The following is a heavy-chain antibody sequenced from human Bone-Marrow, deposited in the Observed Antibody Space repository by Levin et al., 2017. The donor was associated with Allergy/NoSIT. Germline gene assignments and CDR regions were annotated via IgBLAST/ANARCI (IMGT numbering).Heavy chain of an antibody. D-gene: IGHD1-26*01. J-gene: IGHJ4*02. V-gene: IGHV3-7*01. CDR3: ARTDVAWGELLSAY. CDR2: IKEDGSGK. Sequence: GESLKISCAASGFTFRNSWMSWVRQAPGKGLEWLANIKEDGSGKYYVDSVKGRFTISRDNSKNSLYLQMNSLRAEDTAVYYCARTDVAWGELLSAYWGQGTMVTVSS. CDR1: GFTFRNSW.